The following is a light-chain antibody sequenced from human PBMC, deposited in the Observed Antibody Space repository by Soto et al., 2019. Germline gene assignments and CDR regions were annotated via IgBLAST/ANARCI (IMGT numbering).Light chain of an antibody. CDR2: ASS. CDR3: QQTYRSPIT. J-gene: IGKJ5*01. CDR1: QRISTY. Sequence: DVLLTQSPSSLSAFVGDKVTITCRASQRISTYLHWFQQKPGKAPELLIFASSSFQTGVPSRFSGSGAGTEFTLTISNLQPEDFALYYCQQTYRSPITFGQGTRLENK. V-gene: IGKV1-39*01.